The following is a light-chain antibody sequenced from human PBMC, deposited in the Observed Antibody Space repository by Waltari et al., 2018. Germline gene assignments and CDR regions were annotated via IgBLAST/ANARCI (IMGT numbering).Light chain of an antibody. CDR3: NSYAGSNNVL. V-gene: IGLV2-8*01. Sequence: QSALTQPHSASGSPGQSVTISCTGTSSDVGGYNCVSWYQQHPGKAPKLMIYDVSKRPSGVPDRFSGSKSGNTAYLTVSGLQAEDEADYYCNSYAGSNNVLFG. CDR1: SSDVGGYNC. CDR2: DVS. J-gene: IGLJ2*01.